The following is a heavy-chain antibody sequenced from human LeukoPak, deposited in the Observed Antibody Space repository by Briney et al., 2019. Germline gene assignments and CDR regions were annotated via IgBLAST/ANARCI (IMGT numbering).Heavy chain of an antibody. CDR1: GFTFSSYW. CDR3: ARDRTMSAPTFDY. D-gene: IGHD3-22*01. CDR2: IKQDGSEK. V-gene: IGHV3-7*01. Sequence: GGSLRLSCAASGFTFSSYWMSWVRQAPGKGLEWVAIIKQDGSEKYYVDSVKGRFTISRDNSKDTLYLQMNSLRAEDTAVYYCARDRTMSAPTFDYWGQGTLVTVSS. J-gene: IGHJ4*02.